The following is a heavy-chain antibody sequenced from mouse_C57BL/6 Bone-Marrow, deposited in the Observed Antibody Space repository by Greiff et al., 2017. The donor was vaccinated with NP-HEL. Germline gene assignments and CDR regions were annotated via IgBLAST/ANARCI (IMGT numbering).Heavy chain of an antibody. J-gene: IGHJ2*01. CDR1: GFTFSSYA. CDR3: ARERGIWDY. Sequence: EVKLVESGGGLVKPGGSLKLSCAASGFTFSSYAMSWVRQTPEKRLEWVATISDGGSYTYYPDNVKGRFTISRDNAKNNLYLQMSHPKSEDTAMYYCARERGIWDYWGQGTTLTVSS. CDR2: ISDGGSYT. V-gene: IGHV5-4*01.